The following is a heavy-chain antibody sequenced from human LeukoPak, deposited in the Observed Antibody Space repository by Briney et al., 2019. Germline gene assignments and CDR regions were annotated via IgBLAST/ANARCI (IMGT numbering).Heavy chain of an antibody. D-gene: IGHD2-2*01. V-gene: IGHV1-24*01. CDR1: GYTLTELS. Sequence: ASVKVSCKVSGYTLTELSMHWVRQAPGKGLEWMGGFDPEDGETIYAQKFQGRVTMTEDTSTDTAYMELSSLRSEDTAVYYCATDRRYCSSTSCYAPFDYWGQGTLVTVSS. CDR2: FDPEDGET. CDR3: ATDRRYCSSTSCYAPFDY. J-gene: IGHJ4*02.